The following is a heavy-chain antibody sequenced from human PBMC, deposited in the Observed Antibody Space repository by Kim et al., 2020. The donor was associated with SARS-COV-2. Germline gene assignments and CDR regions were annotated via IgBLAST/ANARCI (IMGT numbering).Heavy chain of an antibody. CDR1: GFTFSDYY. CDR2: ISSSSSYT. Sequence: GGSLRLSCAASGFTFSDYYMSWIRQAPGKGLEWVSYISSSSSYTNYADSVKGRFTISRDNAKNSLYLQMNSLRAEDTAVYYCARASGLERGPGYYGMDVWGQGTTVTVSS. J-gene: IGHJ6*02. CDR3: ARASGLERGPGYYGMDV. D-gene: IGHD1-1*01. V-gene: IGHV3-11*06.